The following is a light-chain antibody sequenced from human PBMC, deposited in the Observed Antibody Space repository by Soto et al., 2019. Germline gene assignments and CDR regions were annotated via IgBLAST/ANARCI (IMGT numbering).Light chain of an antibody. V-gene: IGLV2-14*01. CDR1: SRDVGGYNY. Sequence: QSALTQPASVSGSPGQSITISCTGTSRDVGGYNYVSWYQQHPGKAPKLMIYEVSNRPSGISNRFSGSKSANTASLTISGLQAEDEADYYCSSYTTNNTPCVVFGGGTKVTVL. J-gene: IGLJ2*01. CDR2: EVS. CDR3: SSYTTNNTPCVV.